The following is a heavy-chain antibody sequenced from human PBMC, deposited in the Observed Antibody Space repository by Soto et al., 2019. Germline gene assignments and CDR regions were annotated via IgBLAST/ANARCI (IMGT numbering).Heavy chain of an antibody. V-gene: IGHV3-11*01. J-gene: IGHJ5*02. D-gene: IGHD3-10*01. Sequence: GGSLRLSCAASGFTFSDYYMSWIRQATGKGLEWISYISSSGATIYYADSVKGRFTTSRDNANNSLFLEMNSLRAEDTSVYYCVRVGYAYGNDPWGQGTLVTFSS. CDR1: GFTFSDYY. CDR3: VRVGYAYGNDP. CDR2: ISSSGATI.